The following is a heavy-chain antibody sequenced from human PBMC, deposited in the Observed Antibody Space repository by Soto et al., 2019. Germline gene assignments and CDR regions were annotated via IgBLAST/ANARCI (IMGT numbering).Heavy chain of an antibody. CDR3: VRAHALGFSNWFDP. J-gene: IGHJ5*02. CDR2: INPGNGNT. Sequence: ASVKVSCKASGYTFTSYGMNWVRQASGRGLEWMGWINPGNGNTNYAQKFLGRVTMSADTSASTAYMDLARLKSDDTAVYYCVRAHALGFSNWFDPWGRGTLVTVSS. CDR1: GYTFTSYG. D-gene: IGHD3-10*01. V-gene: IGHV1-3*01.